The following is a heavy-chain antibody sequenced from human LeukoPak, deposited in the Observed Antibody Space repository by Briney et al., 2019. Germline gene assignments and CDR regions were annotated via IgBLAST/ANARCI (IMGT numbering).Heavy chain of an antibody. V-gene: IGHV3-7*01. CDR1: GFTFSSYW. CDR2: IKQDGSEK. J-gene: IGHJ5*02. D-gene: IGHD7-27*01. Sequence: GGSLRLSCTVSGFTFSSYWMNWVRQAPGKGLEWVASIKQDGSEKYYLDSVKGRFTISRDNAKNSLYLQMNSLRAEDTAVYYCARDYSKRGNWEIQGDPWGQGTLVTVSS. CDR3: ARDYSKRGNWEIQGDP.